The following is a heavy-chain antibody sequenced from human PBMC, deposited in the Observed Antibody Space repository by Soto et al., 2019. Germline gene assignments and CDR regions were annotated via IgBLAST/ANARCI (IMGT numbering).Heavy chain of an antibody. J-gene: IGHJ6*02. CDR3: ARDRDSRPYGMDV. V-gene: IGHV1-3*01. D-gene: IGHD6-13*01. CDR1: GYTFTSYA. Sequence: GASVKVSCKASGYTFTSYAMHWVRQAPGQRLEWMGWINAGNGNKNIHRSSRAESPLPGTSASTAYMELSSLRSEDTAVYYCARDRDSRPYGMDVWGQGTTVTVSS. CDR2: INAGNGN.